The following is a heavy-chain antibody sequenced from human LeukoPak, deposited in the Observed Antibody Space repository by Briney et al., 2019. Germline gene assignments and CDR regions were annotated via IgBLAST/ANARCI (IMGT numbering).Heavy chain of an antibody. CDR3: ARTILTGYGIHFDP. CDR1: GGSVSGYY. V-gene: IGHV4-34*01. D-gene: IGHD3-9*01. J-gene: IGHJ5*02. CDR2: INHSGST. Sequence: PSETLSLTCAVYGGSVSGYYWSWIPQPPGKGLEWIGEINHSGSTNYNPSLKSRVTISVDTSKNQFSLKLSSVTAADTAVYYCARTILTGYGIHFDPWGQGTLVTVSS.